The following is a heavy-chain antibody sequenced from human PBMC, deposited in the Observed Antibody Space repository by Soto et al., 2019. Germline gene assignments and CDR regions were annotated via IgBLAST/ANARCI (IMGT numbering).Heavy chain of an antibody. J-gene: IGHJ3*02. Sequence: SETLSLTCAVSGGSFSGYIWTWIRQTPGKGLQWIGQINHSGSSIYNPSLKNRVTISTMSNNKFSLELSSVTAADTAVYYCARARLRWYDAFDIWGQGTMVTVSS. CDR3: ARARLRWYDAFDI. CDR1: GGSFSGYI. D-gene: IGHD4-17*01. V-gene: IGHV4-34*01. CDR2: INHSGSS.